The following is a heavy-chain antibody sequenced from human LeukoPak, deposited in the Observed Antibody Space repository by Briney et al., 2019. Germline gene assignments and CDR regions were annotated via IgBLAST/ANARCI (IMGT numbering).Heavy chain of an antibody. Sequence: SETLSLTGTVSGFSISSYYWSWIRQPPGKGLEGIGYIYYSRSTNYNPSLKSRVNISVDTSKNQFYLKLSSVTAADKAVYYCARVTHLIGYCSSTSCSEDLNWFDPWGQGTLVTVSS. CDR2: IYYSRST. D-gene: IGHD2-2*01. CDR3: ARVTHLIGYCSSTSCSEDLNWFDP. J-gene: IGHJ5*02. CDR1: GFSISSYY. V-gene: IGHV4-59*01.